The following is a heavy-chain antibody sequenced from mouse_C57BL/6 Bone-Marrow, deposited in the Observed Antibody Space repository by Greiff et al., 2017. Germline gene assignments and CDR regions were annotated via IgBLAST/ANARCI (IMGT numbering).Heavy chain of an antibody. CDR3: ARYYYAPYWYFDG. CDR1: GYTFTSYG. J-gene: IGHJ1*03. D-gene: IGHD1-1*01. CDR2: IYPRSGNT. V-gene: IGHV1-81*01. Sequence: QVQLQQSGAELARPGASVKLSCKASGYTFTSYGISWVKQRPGQGLEWIGEIYPRSGNTYYNEKFKGKATLTADKSSSTAYMELRSLTSEDSAGYFCARYYYAPYWYFDGWGTGTTVTVSS.